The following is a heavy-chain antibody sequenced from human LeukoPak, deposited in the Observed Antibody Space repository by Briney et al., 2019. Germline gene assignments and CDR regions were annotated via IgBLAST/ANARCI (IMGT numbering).Heavy chain of an antibody. CDR1: GYTFTSYG. J-gene: IGHJ6*02. Sequence: ASVTVSCTASGYTFTSYGISWVRQAPGQGLEWMGWINTNTGNPTYAQGFTGRFVFSLDTSVSTAYLQISSLKAEDTAVYYCARGNCSGGSCYSGRSYYYYGMDVWGQGTTVTVSS. D-gene: IGHD2-15*01. CDR3: ARGNCSGGSCYSGRSYYYYGMDV. V-gene: IGHV7-4-1*02. CDR2: INTNTGNP.